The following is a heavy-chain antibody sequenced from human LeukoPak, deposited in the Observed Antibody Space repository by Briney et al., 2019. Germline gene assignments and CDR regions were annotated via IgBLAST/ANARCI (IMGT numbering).Heavy chain of an antibody. CDR1: GYTFTGYY. Sequence: ASVRVSCEASGYTFTGYYMQWVRQAPGQGREWMGWINPNSGDTNYAQKVQGTDTMTRDTSIRTACLELSGLTSDATAVYCSAKNPYEYYFDYWGQGTLVTVSS. J-gene: IGHJ4*02. V-gene: IGHV1-2*02. CDR2: INPNSGDT. CDR3: AKNPYEYYFDY. D-gene: IGHD5-12*01.